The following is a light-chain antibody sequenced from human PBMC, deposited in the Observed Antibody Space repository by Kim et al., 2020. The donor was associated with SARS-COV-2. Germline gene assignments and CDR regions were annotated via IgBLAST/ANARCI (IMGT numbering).Light chain of an antibody. CDR1: SSDVRGYNY. CDR2: DES. CDR3: SSYTSSSTLVV. J-gene: IGLJ3*02. Sequence: QSITSASTGSSSDVRGYNYVSWYQQHPGKAPKLMIYDESNRPSGVSNRFSGSKSGNTASLTISGLQAEDEADYYCSSYTSSSTLVVFGGGTQLTVL. V-gene: IGLV2-14*03.